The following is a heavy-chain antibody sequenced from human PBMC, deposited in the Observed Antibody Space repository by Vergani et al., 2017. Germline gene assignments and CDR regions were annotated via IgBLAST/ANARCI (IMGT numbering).Heavy chain of an antibody. Sequence: EVQLVESGGGLVKPGGSLRLSCAASGFTFSNAWMSWVRQAPGKGLEWVGRSKSKTDGGTTDYAAPVKGRFTISRDDSKNTLYLQMNSLKTEDTAVYYCTNWNGGGWGQGTLVTVSS. CDR2: SKSKTDGGTT. CDR1: GFTFSNAW. V-gene: IGHV3-15*01. D-gene: IGHD1-1*01. J-gene: IGHJ4*02. CDR3: TNWNGGG.